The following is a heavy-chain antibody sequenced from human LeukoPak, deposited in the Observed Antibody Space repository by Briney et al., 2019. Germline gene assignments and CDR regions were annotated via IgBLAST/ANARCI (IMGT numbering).Heavy chain of an antibody. CDR3: ARYSSGWSLLYYYYYGMDV. CDR1: GYTFTSYG. Sequence: ASVKVPCKASGYTFTSYGISWVRQAPGQGLEWMGWISAYNGNTNYAQKLQGRVTMTTDTPTSTAYMELRSLRSDDTAVYYCARYSSGWSLLYYYYYGMDVWGQGTTVTVSS. V-gene: IGHV1-18*01. CDR2: ISAYNGNT. J-gene: IGHJ6*02. D-gene: IGHD6-19*01.